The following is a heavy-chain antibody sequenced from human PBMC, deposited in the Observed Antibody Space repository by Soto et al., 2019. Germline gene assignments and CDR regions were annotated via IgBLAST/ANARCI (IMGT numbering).Heavy chain of an antibody. CDR1: GGSFSGYY. V-gene: IGHV4-34*01. Sequence: SETLSLTCAVYGGSFSGYYWSWIRQPPGKGLEWIGEINHSGSTNYNPSLKSRVTISVDTSKNQFSLKLSSVTAADTAVYYCARDRGQMVARYYYYYYGMDVWGQGTTVTVSS. CDR3: ARDRGQMVARYYYYYYGMDV. J-gene: IGHJ6*02. CDR2: INHSGST. D-gene: IGHD2-8*01.